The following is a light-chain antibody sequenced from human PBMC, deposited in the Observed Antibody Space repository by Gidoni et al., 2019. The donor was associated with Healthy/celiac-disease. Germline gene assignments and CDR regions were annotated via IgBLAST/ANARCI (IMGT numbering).Light chain of an antibody. J-gene: IGLJ3*02. CDR2: STN. CDR3: VLYMGSGIWV. V-gene: IGLV8-61*01. Sequence: QTVVTQEPSFSVSPGGTVTLTCGFSSGSVSTSYYPSWYQQTPGQAPRTLIYSTNTRSSGVPDRFSGFILGNKAALTITGAQADDESDYYCVLYMGSGIWVFGGGTKLTVL. CDR1: SGSVSTSYY.